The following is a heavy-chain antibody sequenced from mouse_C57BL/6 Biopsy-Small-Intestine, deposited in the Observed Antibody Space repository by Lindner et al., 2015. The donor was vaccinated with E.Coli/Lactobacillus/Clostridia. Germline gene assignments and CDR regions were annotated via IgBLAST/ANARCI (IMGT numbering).Heavy chain of an antibody. Sequence: VQLQESGPELVKPGASVKISCKGSGYGFSSYWVNWVKQSNGKSLEWIGVINPRYATIDNQKFKGKATLTVDQSSSTAHMQLNSLTSEDSAVYYCARSPYGSAFHWYFDVWGTGTTVTVSS. J-gene: IGHJ1*03. V-gene: IGHV1-39*01. CDR3: ARSPYGSAFHWYFDV. CDR1: GYGFSSYW. D-gene: IGHD1-1*01. CDR2: INPRYAT.